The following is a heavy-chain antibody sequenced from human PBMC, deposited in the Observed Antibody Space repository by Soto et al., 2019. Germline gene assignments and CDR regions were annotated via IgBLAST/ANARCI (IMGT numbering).Heavy chain of an antibody. CDR2: ISANNGNT. J-gene: IGHJ4*02. V-gene: IGHV1-18*01. CDR1: GYTFTSYG. CDR3: AGDGYFDH. Sequence: QVQLVQSGAEVKKPGDSVRVSCKASGYTFTSYGIGWVRQAPGQGLEWMGWISANNGNTKYAQKVQGRVTMTTDASTSTAYMELRSLRSDDAAVYYCAGDGYFDHWGQGTLVTVSS.